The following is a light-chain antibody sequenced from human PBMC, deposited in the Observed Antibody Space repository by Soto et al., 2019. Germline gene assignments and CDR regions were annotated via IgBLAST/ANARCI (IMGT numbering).Light chain of an antibody. Sequence: QSALTQPASVSGSPGQSITISCTGTSSDVGGYDYVSWYQQNPGKAPKLMIYDVSNRPSGVSNRFSGSKSGNTASLTISWLQAEDEDDYYCSSYTSSVTPNDVFGTGTKLTVL. CDR3: SSYTSSVTPNDV. J-gene: IGLJ1*01. CDR1: SSDVGGYDY. CDR2: DVS. V-gene: IGLV2-14*03.